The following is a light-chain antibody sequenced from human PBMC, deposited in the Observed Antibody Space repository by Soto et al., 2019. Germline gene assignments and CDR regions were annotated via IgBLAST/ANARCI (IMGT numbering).Light chain of an antibody. CDR1: QSVSNNY. CDR3: QQYGSSPPYP. Sequence: EVVLTQSPGTLSLSPGERATLSCRASQSVSNNYLAWYQQKPGQSPKLLIFGSSDRATGIPDRFSGSGSGTDFTLTISSLEPDDFAVYYCQQYGSSPPYPFGQGTKLEIK. CDR2: GSS. V-gene: IGKV3-20*01. J-gene: IGKJ2*01.